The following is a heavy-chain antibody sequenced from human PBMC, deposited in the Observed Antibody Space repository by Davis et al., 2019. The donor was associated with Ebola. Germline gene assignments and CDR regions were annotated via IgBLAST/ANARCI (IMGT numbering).Heavy chain of an antibody. V-gene: IGHV3-7*01. CDR2: IKRDGSEK. CDR3: AGFPYYDVSGLYRNLGFDF. Sequence: PGGSLRLSCATSGFTFSVFWMHWVRQAPRKGLEWVANIKRDGSEKYYVDSVRGRFTISRDNAKNSLYLQMNSLRAEDTAVYYCAGFPYYDVSGLYRNLGFDFWGQGTLVTVSS. J-gene: IGHJ4*02. D-gene: IGHD3-22*01. CDR1: GFTFSVFW.